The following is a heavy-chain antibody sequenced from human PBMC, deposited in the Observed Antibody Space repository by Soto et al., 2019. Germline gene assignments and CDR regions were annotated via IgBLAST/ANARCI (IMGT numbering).Heavy chain of an antibody. CDR2: INPNSGGT. V-gene: IGHV1-2*04. J-gene: IGHJ4*02. CDR3: ARAGIAAAGSQGPPYFDY. Sequence: ASVKVSCKASGYTFTGYYMHWVRQAPGQGLEWMGWINPNSGGTNYAQKFQGWVTMTRDTSISTAYMELSRLRSDDTAVYYCARAGIAAAGSQGPPYFDYWGQGTLVTVSS. CDR1: GYTFTGYY. D-gene: IGHD6-13*01.